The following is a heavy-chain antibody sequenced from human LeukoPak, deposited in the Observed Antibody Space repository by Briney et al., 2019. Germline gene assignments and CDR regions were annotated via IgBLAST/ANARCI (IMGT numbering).Heavy chain of an antibody. CDR2: IMDRVGST. CDR1: GFTFSSYA. Sequence: GGSLRLSCAASGFTFSSYAMSWVRQAPGKGLEWVSAIMDRVGSTYDADSVKGRFTISRDNSKNTLYLQMNSLRAEDTAVYYCAKDTSIGRYCTNGVCSPFDYWGQGTLVTVSS. D-gene: IGHD2-8*01. J-gene: IGHJ4*02. CDR3: AKDTSIGRYCTNGVCSPFDY. V-gene: IGHV3-23*01.